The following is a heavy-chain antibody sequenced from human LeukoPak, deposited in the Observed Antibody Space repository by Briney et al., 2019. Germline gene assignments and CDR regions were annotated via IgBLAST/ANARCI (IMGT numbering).Heavy chain of an antibody. D-gene: IGHD1-26*01. CDR3: ARHQDSGSYYGFDY. V-gene: IGHV4-59*08. Sequence: PSETLSLTCAVYGGSFSGYYWTWIRQPPGKGLEWIGYIYYSGSTNYNPSLKSRLTISVDTSKNHFSLNLSSVTAADTAVYYCARHQDSGSYYGFDYWGQGTLVTVSS. CDR1: GGSFSGYY. CDR2: IYYSGST. J-gene: IGHJ4*02.